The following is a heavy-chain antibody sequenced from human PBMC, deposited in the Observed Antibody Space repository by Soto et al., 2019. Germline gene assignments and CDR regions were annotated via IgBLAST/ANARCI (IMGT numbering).Heavy chain of an antibody. Sequence: QVQLQESGPGLVKPSGTLSLTCAVSGDSISSNSWWSWVRQPPGKGLEWIGEIYHTGTTNYNLSLNGRVTISVDKSRNHLLLRLTSVTAADTAVYYCARSQRVGNWGRPALDYWGQGTLVTVSS. D-gene: IGHD3-16*01. CDR3: ARSQRVGNWGRPALDY. CDR1: GDSISSNSW. V-gene: IGHV4-4*02. CDR2: IYHTGTT. J-gene: IGHJ4*02.